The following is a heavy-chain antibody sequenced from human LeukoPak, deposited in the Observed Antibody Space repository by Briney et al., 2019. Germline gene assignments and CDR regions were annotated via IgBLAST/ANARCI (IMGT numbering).Heavy chain of an antibody. V-gene: IGHV3-21*01. CDR1: GFTFSSYS. J-gene: IGHJ6*03. CDR3: ARPYSSSWYAYYYYYYMDV. Sequence: GGSLRLSCAASGFTFSSYSMNWVRQAPGKGLEWVSSISSSSSYIYYADSVKGRFTISRDNAKNSLYLQMNSLRAEDTAVYYCARPYSSSWYAYYYYYYMDVWGKGTTVTASS. CDR2: ISSSSSYI. D-gene: IGHD6-13*01.